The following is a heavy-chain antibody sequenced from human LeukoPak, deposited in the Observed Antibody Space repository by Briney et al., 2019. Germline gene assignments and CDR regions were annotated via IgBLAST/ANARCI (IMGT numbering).Heavy chain of an antibody. CDR2: INTDGNST. CDR1: GFTFSSYW. Sequence: GGSLRLSCAASGFTFSSYWMHGVRHAPGKGLVWVSRINTDGNSTNYADSVKGRFTVSRDNTKNTLYLQMNSLRAEDTAVYYCATGRGTPLCFWGQGALVTVSS. D-gene: IGHD1-26*01. V-gene: IGHV3-74*01. CDR3: ATGRGTPLCF. J-gene: IGHJ4*02.